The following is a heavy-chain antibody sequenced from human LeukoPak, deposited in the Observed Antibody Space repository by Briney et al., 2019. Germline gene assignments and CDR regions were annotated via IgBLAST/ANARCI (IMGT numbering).Heavy chain of an antibody. CDR3: ARAIAPYKWDYVWFDP. CDR1: GYTFTNYW. Sequence: GESLKISCKGSGYTFTNYWIGWVRQMPGKGLEWMGMILPGDSNPRYSPSFQGRVTFSADKSINTAYVQWSGLTASDTAIYCCARAIAPYKWDYVWFDPWGQGTLVTVSS. D-gene: IGHD1-7*01. J-gene: IGHJ5*02. V-gene: IGHV5-51*01. CDR2: ILPGDSNP.